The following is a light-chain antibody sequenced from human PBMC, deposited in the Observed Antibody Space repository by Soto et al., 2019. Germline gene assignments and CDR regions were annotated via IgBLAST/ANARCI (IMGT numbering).Light chain of an antibody. Sequence: DIQMTPSPSTLSASVGERLTITCPASQGISNYLAWYQQKPGKVPKLLIYAASTLQSGVPSPFSGSGSGTDFTLTVSSLQPEDVGTYYCQKYNSAPWTFGQGTKVDIK. V-gene: IGKV1-27*01. CDR3: QKYNSAPWT. CDR1: QGISNY. CDR2: AAS. J-gene: IGKJ1*01.